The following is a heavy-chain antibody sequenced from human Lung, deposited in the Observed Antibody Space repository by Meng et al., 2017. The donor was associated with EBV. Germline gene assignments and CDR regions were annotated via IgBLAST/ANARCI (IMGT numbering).Heavy chain of an antibody. Sequence: VPREATGPWLLTPLCTRPPPHACSGGPIFMGNGWGWVRQSPGKGLEWIGEINHSGRTNYNPSLKSRITMSLDKPKNQFSLKLSSVTAADTAVYYCARDSDSAYSLGYWGQGTMVTVSS. CDR3: ARDSDSAYSLGY. J-gene: IGHJ4*02. CDR1: GGPIFMGNG. D-gene: IGHD2-21*01. CDR2: INHSGRT. V-gene: IGHV4-4*02.